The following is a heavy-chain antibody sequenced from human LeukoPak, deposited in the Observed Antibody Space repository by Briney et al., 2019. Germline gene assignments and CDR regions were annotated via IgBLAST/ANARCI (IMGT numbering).Heavy chain of an antibody. CDR3: ASRRSSGVCDY. CDR1: GGSITNYY. Sequence: PSETLSLTCGVSGGSITNYYWTWIQQPPGKGLEWIGYASFSGTTDYSPSLKNRVTISVDTSKNQFSLKLNSMTAADTAVYYCASRRSSGVCDYWGQGILVTVSS. J-gene: IGHJ4*02. V-gene: IGHV4-59*01. CDR2: ASFSGTT. D-gene: IGHD2-8*01.